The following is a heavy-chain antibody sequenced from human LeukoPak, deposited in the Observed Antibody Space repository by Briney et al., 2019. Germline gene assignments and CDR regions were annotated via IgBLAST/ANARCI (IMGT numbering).Heavy chain of an antibody. J-gene: IGHJ4*02. D-gene: IGHD6-13*01. CDR1: GFTFSSYA. V-gene: IGHV3-23*01. Sequence: GGSLRLSCAASGFTFSSYAMSWVRQAPGKGLEWVSLISGSGDKTYYADSVKGRFTIFRDNSKNTLYLQMDSLRAEDTAVYYCAKDGKYSSSWFDYWGQGTLVTVSS. CDR2: ISGSGDKT. CDR3: AKDGKYSSSWFDY.